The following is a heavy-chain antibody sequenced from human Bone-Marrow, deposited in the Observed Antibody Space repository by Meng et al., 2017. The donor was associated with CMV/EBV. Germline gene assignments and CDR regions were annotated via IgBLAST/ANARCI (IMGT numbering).Heavy chain of an antibody. CDR3: ARVNGAEYYDFWSGYFDDYGMDV. CDR1: GFTFSSYS. J-gene: IGHJ6*02. D-gene: IGHD3-3*01. Sequence: GESLKISCAASGFTFSSYSMNWVRQAPGKGLEWVSSISSSGSTIYYADSVKGRFTISRDNAKNSLYLQMNSLRAEDTAVYYCARVNGAEYYDFWSGYFDDYGMDVWGQGTTVTVSS. V-gene: IGHV3-48*04. CDR2: ISSSGSTI.